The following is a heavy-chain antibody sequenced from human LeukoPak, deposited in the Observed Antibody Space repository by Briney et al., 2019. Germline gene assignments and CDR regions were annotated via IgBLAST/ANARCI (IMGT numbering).Heavy chain of an antibody. V-gene: IGHV4-34*01. CDR3: ARASPAAYYDILGYIDY. CDR1: GGSFSGYY. Sequence: SETLSLTCAVYGGSFSGYYWSWIRQPPGKGLEWIGEINHSGSTNYNPSLKSRVTISVDTSKNQFSLKLSSVTAADTAVYYCARASPAAYYDILGYIDYWGQGTLVTVSS. D-gene: IGHD3-9*01. J-gene: IGHJ4*02. CDR2: INHSGST.